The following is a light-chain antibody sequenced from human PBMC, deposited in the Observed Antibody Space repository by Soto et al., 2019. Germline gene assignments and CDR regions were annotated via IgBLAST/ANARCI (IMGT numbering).Light chain of an antibody. Sequence: IQVTQSPSSLSASVGDRVTISCRASQDIRGALAWYQQKPGKAPKLLIYDVSTLESGVPSRFSGSGSGTEFTLTITSLQPEDFGTYYCQQFNSYPITFGHGTRLEIK. CDR1: QDIRGA. J-gene: IGKJ5*01. CDR2: DVS. CDR3: QQFNSYPIT. V-gene: IGKV1-13*02.